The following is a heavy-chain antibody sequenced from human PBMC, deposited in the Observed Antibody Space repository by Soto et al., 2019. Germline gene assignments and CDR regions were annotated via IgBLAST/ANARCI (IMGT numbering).Heavy chain of an antibody. J-gene: IGHJ4*02. D-gene: IGHD6-19*01. CDR2: MQDSGST. CDR3: ARGLITGSHYSGGWYYFDS. Sequence: SETLSLTCTVSGASISSYYWNWIRQPPGKGLEWIGYMQDSGSTSYNPSLKSRVTISVDTSRNQLSLKLTSVTAADTAVYYCARGLITGSHYSGGWYYFDSWGQGTQVTVSS. V-gene: IGHV4-59*01. CDR1: GASISSYY.